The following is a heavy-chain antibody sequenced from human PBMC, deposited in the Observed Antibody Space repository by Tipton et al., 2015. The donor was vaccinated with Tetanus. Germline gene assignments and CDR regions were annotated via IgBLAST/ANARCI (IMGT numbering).Heavy chain of an antibody. CDR1: GGSIRDKKYY. V-gene: IGHV4-39*02. J-gene: IGHJ5*02. CDR3: ARHLYGYWFDP. CDR2: IYFKGDT. D-gene: IGHD3-10*01. Sequence: GLVKPSETLSLNCTVSGGSIRDKKYYWGWIRQPPGRGLEWIASIYFKGDTYYSPSLKSRLTIAVDTSQNLFSLTLTSVTAADTAIYYCARHLYGYWFDPWGQGAQVTVSS.